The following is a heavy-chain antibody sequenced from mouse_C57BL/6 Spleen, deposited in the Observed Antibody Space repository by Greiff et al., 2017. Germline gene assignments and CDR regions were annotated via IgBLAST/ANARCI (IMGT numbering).Heavy chain of an antibody. CDR2: INPNNGGT. CDR3: ARDYYSSSYGFDV. J-gene: IGHJ1*03. Sequence: EVQLLQSGPELVQPGASVKISCKASGYTFTDYYMNWVKQSHGKSLEWIGDINPNNGGTSYNQKFKGKDRLTVDRSSSTAYMELRSLTSEDSAVYNCARDYYSSSYGFDVWGTGTTVTVSS. D-gene: IGHD1-1*01. CDR1: GYTFTDYY. V-gene: IGHV1-26*01.